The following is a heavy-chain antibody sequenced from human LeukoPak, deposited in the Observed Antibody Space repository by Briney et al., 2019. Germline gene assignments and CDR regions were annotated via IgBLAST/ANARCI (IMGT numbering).Heavy chain of an antibody. CDR3: ARTKEMASISYFDS. J-gene: IGHJ4*02. CDR1: GFTFSYYG. CDR2: VTGSGTST. D-gene: IGHD5-24*01. V-gene: IGHV3-48*04. Sequence: GGTLRLSCAASGFTFSYYGMNWVRQAPGKGLEWVSGVTGSGTSTYYADSVKGRFTISRDNAKNSLYLQMNSLRAEDTAVYYCARTKEMASISYFDSWGQGTLVTVSS.